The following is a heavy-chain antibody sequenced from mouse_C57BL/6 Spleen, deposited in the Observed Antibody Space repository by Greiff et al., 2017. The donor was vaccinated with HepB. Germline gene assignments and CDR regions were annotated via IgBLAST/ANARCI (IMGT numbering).Heavy chain of an antibody. V-gene: IGHV1-18*01. CDR1: GYTFTDYN. Sequence: VQLQQSGPELVKPGASVKIPCKASGYTFTDYNMDWVKQSHGKSLEWIGDINPNNGGTIYNQKFKGKATLTVDKSSSTAYMELRSLTSEDTAVYYCALITEDWYFDVWGTGTTVTVSS. CDR2: INPNNGGT. CDR3: ALITEDWYFDV. J-gene: IGHJ1*03.